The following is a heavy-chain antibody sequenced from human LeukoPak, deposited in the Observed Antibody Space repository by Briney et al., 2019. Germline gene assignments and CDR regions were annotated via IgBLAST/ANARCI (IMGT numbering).Heavy chain of an antibody. Sequence: GSLRLSCAASGFTFSSYAMSWIRQPPGKGLEWIGEINHSGSTNYNPSLKSRVTISVDTSKNQFSLKLSSVTAADTAVYYCARESAAAGTRHFDYWGQGTLVTVSS. J-gene: IGHJ4*02. CDR3: ARESAAAGTRHFDY. D-gene: IGHD6-13*01. V-gene: IGHV4-34*01. CDR2: INHSGST. CDR1: GFTFSSYA.